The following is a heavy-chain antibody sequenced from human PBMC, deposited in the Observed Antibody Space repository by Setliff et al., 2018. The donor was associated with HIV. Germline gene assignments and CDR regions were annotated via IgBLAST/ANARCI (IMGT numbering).Heavy chain of an antibody. J-gene: IGHJ4*02. D-gene: IGHD2-2*01. V-gene: IGHV3-30*02. CDR1: GFTFSTYG. CDR2: IRYDGSNQ. CDR3: AKFRYAIKSTYYFDS. Sequence: GGSLRLSCAASGFTFSTYGMQWVRQAPGKGLEWVAFIRYDGSNQYYAESVKGRFTISRDNSKSTVYLQMNSVTPEDSAMYYCAKFRYAIKSTYYFDSWGQGTLVTVSS.